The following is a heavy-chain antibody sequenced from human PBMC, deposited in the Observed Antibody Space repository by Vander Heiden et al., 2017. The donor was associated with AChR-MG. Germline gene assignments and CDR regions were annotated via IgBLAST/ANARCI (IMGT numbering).Heavy chain of an antibody. V-gene: IGHV4-59*08. J-gene: IGHJ5*02. D-gene: IGHD3-9*01. CDR2: IDYSGST. CDR3: ARHLALRWRQSGFWFDP. Sequence: QVQLQESGPGLVKPSEILSLTCPVSGGSISSYYWSLIRQPPGKGLGWIGYIDYSGSTNYNPSLKRRVTISVDMSKNQFSLKMTSVTAADTAVYYCARHLALRWRQSGFWFDPWGQGTLVTVSS. CDR1: GGSISSYY.